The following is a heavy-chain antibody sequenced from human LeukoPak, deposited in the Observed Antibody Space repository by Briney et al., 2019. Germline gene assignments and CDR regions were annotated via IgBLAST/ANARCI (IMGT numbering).Heavy chain of an antibody. V-gene: IGHV3-7*01. Sequence: GGSLRLSCAASGFTFSSYWMSWVRQAPGKGLEWVANIKQDGSEKYYVDSVKSRFTISRDNAKNSLYLQMNSLRAEDTAVYYCARDGSTGYSSGWTNRGYFDYWGQGTLVTVSS. J-gene: IGHJ4*02. CDR3: ARDGSTGYSSGWTNRGYFDY. D-gene: IGHD6-19*01. CDR2: IKQDGSEK. CDR1: GFTFSSYW.